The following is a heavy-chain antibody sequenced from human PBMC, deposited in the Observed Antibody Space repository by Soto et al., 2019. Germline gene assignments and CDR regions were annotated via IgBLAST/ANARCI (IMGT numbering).Heavy chain of an antibody. J-gene: IGHJ4*02. CDR2: ISSNGGTT. Sequence: EVQLAESGGGMVQPGGSLRLSCVASGFTFSSYDMHWVRQAPGKGLEYVSSISSNGGTTYYGNSVKGRFTISRDNSKNTLYLQMGSQIAEDMAVYYCVRRVSGNYDYWGQGTLFTVSS. V-gene: IGHV3-64*01. D-gene: IGHD1-7*01. CDR3: VRRVSGNYDY. CDR1: GFTFSSYD.